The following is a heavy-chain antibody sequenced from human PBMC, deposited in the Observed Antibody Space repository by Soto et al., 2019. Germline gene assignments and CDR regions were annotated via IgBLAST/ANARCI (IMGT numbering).Heavy chain of an antibody. Sequence: QVQLVQSGAEEKKPGASVKVSCKASGYTFSNYAIHWVRQAPGQRLEWMGWINAGNGNTKSSQKFQGRVTITRDTSASTAYMELGSLRSEDTAVYYCARGSPPTFDYWGQGTLVTVSS. CDR1: GYTFSNYA. D-gene: IGHD1-26*01. J-gene: IGHJ4*02. CDR2: INAGNGNT. CDR3: ARGSPPTFDY. V-gene: IGHV1-3*05.